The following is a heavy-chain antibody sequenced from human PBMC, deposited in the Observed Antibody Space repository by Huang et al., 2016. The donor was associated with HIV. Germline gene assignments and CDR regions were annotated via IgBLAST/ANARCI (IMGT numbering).Heavy chain of an antibody. CDR1: GYSFNNYW. CDR3: ARPRRTEYGDPWDAFDI. D-gene: IGHD4-17*01. V-gene: IGHV5-51*01. J-gene: IGHJ3*02. Sequence: ELQLVQSGAEVKKPGESLTIACKGSGYSFNNYWVAWVRQMPGKGLEGMAMIYPGDSDSRYSPSFQGQVSSSADKSINTVYLHWGSLKASDTATYYCARPRRTEYGDPWDAFDIWGQGTMVTVSS. CDR2: IYPGDSDS.